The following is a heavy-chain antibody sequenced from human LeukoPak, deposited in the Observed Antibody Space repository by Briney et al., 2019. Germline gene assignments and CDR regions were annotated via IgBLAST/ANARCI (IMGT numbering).Heavy chain of an antibody. CDR1: GYTLTTND. Sequence: ASVKVSCKASGYTLTTNDIHWLRQAAGHGLEWMGWMNPNNGETVYAQKFQGRVSMTMATSATAAYMELSGLKSEDTAVYFCARGRGPRTNYYYLDYWGPGTLVTVSP. CDR3: ARGRGPRTNYYYLDY. CDR2: MNPNNGET. J-gene: IGHJ4*02. D-gene: IGHD5-24*01. V-gene: IGHV1-8*01.